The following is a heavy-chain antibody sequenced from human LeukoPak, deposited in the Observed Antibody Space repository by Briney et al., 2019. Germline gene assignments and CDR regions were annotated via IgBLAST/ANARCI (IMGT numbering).Heavy chain of an antibody. CDR3: ASGFGRNYYGSGSYYKLDY. CDR2: INPSGGST. J-gene: IGHJ4*02. Sequence: GASVKVSCKASGYTFTSYYMHWVRQAPGQGLEWMGIINPSGGSTSYAQKFQGRVTITADESTSTAYMELSSLRSEDTAVYYCASGFGRNYYGSGSYYKLDYWGQGTLVTVSS. CDR1: GYTFTSYY. V-gene: IGHV1-46*01. D-gene: IGHD3-10*01.